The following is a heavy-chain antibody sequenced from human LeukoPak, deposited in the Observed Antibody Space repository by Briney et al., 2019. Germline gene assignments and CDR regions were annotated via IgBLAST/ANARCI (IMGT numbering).Heavy chain of an antibody. CDR3: ARALGEGGYNYDDAFEI. D-gene: IGHD5-18*01. V-gene: IGHV4-61*01. CDR2: IYYSGST. J-gene: IGHJ3*02. CDR1: GGSVSSGSYY. Sequence: SETLSLTCTVSGGSVSSGSYYWSWIRQPPGKGLEWIGYIYYSGSTNYNPSLKSRVTISVDTSKNQFSLKLSSVTAADTAVYYCARALGEGGYNYDDAFEIWGQGTMVTVSS.